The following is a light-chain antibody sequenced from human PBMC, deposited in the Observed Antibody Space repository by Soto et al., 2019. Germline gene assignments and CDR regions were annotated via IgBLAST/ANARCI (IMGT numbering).Light chain of an antibody. V-gene: IGKV3-20*01. Sequence: EIVLTQSPGTLSLSPGERATLSCSASQSINSNYLAWYQLKPGQAPRLLIDGASIRATAIPDRFSGSVSGTDFTLTISRLDPEAFAVYFCQQYCTSTRTFGQGTKVEIK. CDR3: QQYCTSTRT. CDR2: GAS. CDR1: QSINSNY. J-gene: IGKJ1*01.